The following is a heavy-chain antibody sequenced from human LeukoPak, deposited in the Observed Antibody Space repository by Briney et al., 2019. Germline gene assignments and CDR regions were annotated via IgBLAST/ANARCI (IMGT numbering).Heavy chain of an antibody. D-gene: IGHD3-16*01. J-gene: IGHJ4*02. V-gene: IGHV3-9*01. CDR2: ILSNSAAI. CDR3: IADTAGDLAF. Sequence: GGSLRLSCATSGFTFNNYALHWVRQAPGKGLEWVSGILSNSAAIGYGDSVKGRFTISRDAATNSLYLQMNSLKIEDTALYYCIADTAGDLAFWGQGTLVIVSS. CDR1: GFTFNNYA.